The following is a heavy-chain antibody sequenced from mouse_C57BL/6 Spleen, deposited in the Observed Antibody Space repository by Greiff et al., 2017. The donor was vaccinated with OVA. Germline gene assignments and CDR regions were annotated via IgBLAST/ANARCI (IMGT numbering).Heavy chain of an antibody. Sequence: VQLQQPGAELVKPGASVKMSCKASGYTFTSYWITWVKQRPGQGLEWIGDIYPGSGSTNYNEKFKSKATLTVDTSSSTAYMQLSSLTSEDSAVYYCARCNYYGSSYGAWFAYWGQGTLVTVSA. V-gene: IGHV1-55*01. J-gene: IGHJ3*01. D-gene: IGHD1-1*01. CDR1: GYTFTSYW. CDR3: ARCNYYGSSYGAWFAY. CDR2: IYPGSGST.